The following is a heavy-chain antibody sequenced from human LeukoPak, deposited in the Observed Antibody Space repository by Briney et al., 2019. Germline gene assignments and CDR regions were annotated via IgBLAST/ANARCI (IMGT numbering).Heavy chain of an antibody. V-gene: IGHV3-74*01. J-gene: IGHJ4*02. Sequence: PGGYLRLSCAASGFTCSGYEMNWVRPAPGKGLVWVSHINSDGSSITYEDSVKGRFTISRDNAENTLHLQMDSLRAEDTAVYYCARDKSYNLDCWGQGTLVTVSS. CDR1: GFTCSGYE. CDR3: ARDKSYNLDC. D-gene: IGHD5-24*01. CDR2: INSDGSSI.